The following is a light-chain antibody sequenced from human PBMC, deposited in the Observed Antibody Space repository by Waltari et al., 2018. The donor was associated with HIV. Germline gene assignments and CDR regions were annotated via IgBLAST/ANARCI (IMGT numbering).Light chain of an antibody. V-gene: IGLV1-44*01. CDR2: SND. CDR1: SSNIGSQT. Sequence: QSVLTQPPSASGPPGQWVTISCSGTSSNIGSQTVNWYQQLPGTAPKLLMYSNDQRPSGVPDRVAGSKSGTSASLAISGLQAEDEDGDYCAAWDVSLNGLVFGGGTKVTVL. CDR3: AAWDVSLNGLV. J-gene: IGLJ2*01.